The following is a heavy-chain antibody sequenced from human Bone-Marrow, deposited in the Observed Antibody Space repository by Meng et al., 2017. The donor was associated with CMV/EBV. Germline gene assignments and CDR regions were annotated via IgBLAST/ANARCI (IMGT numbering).Heavy chain of an antibody. CDR2: IYYSGST. CDR1: GGSISSYY. J-gene: IGHJ3*02. Sequence: SETLSRTCTVAGGSISSYYWSWIRQPPGKGLEWIGYIYYSGSTNYNPYLKSRVTISVDTSKNQFSLKRSSVTAADTAVYYGARGSTMLVKAYAFEIWGQGTMVTVSS. V-gene: IGHV4-59*01. D-gene: IGHD4-23*01. CDR3: ARGSTMLVKAYAFEI.